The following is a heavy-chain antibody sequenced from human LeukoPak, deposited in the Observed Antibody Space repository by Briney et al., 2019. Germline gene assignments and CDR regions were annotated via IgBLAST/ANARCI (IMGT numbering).Heavy chain of an antibody. D-gene: IGHD2-15*01. Sequence: ASVKVSCKASGYTFTSYGISWVRQAPGQGLEWMGWISAYNGNTNYAQKLQGRVTMTTDTSTSTAYMELRSLRSDDTAVYYCARVVSGGSYALSHYFDYWGQGTLVTVSS. CDR2: ISAYNGNT. V-gene: IGHV1-18*01. CDR3: ARVVSGGSYALSHYFDY. J-gene: IGHJ4*02. CDR1: GYTFTSYG.